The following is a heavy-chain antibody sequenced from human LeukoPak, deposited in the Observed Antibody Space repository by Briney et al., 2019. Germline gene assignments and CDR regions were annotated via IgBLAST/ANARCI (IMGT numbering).Heavy chain of an antibody. Sequence: GASVKVSCKASGYTFTGYYMDWVRQAPGQGLDWMGRINPNSGDTNYAQKFQGRVTMTRDTSINTAYMELSSLRSDDTAVYYCARGYYYHFGIDVWGQGTTVTVSS. CDR2: INPNSGDT. V-gene: IGHV1-2*06. J-gene: IGHJ6*02. CDR3: ARGYYYHFGIDV. CDR1: GYTFTGYY.